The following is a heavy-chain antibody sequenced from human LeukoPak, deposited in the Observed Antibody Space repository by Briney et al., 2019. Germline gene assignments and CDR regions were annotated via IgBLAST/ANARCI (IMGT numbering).Heavy chain of an antibody. Sequence: PSETLSLTCTVSGGSISSGSYYWRWIRQPAGKGLEWIGRIYTSGGTNYNPSLKSRVTISVDTSKNQFSLKLSSVTAADTAVYYCARGGNCSGGSCYSDRGWLDPWGQGTLVTVSS. CDR1: GGSISSGSYY. CDR2: IYTSGGT. V-gene: IGHV4-61*02. J-gene: IGHJ5*02. D-gene: IGHD2-15*01. CDR3: ARGGNCSGGSCYSDRGWLDP.